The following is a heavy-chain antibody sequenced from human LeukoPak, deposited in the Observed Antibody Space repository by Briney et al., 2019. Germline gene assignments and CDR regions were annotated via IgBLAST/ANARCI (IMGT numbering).Heavy chain of an antibody. CDR2: ISSSGSST. J-gene: IGHJ4*02. V-gene: IGHV3-11*04. CDR1: GFTFSDYY. Sequence: PGGSLRLSCAASGFTFSDYYMSWIRQAPGKGLEWVSYISSSGSSTYYADSVKGRLTISRGNAKNSLYLQMNSLRAEDTAVYYCAREIAAAGTDYWGQGTLVTVSS. CDR3: AREIAAAGTDY. D-gene: IGHD6-13*01.